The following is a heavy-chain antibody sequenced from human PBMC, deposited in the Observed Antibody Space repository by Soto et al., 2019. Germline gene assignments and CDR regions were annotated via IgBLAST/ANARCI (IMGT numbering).Heavy chain of an antibody. CDR3: ARASEGSSWYISKFDN. Sequence: AASVKVSCKASGYIFTGYYMRWVRQAPGQGLEWMGWINPNSGDTKYAQKIQGRVIMTRDTSISTASVEWSSVTSDDTAVYYCARASEGSSWYISKFDNCGLGTLVTVS. J-gene: IGHJ4*02. D-gene: IGHD6-13*01. CDR2: INPNSGDT. CDR1: GYIFTGYY. V-gene: IGHV1-2*02.